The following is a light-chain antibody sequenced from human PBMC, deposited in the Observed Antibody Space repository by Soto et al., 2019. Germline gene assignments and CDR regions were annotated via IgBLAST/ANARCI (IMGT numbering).Light chain of an antibody. CDR2: DAS. CDR1: QSVASS. CDR3: QQYVNSPLT. J-gene: IGKJ4*01. Sequence: EIGLMQSPGTLSLSPGERGTLSCRASQSVASSLAWYQQKPGQAPRLLIYDASNRATGIPDRFSGSGSGTDFTLTLSRLEPEDFAVYYCQQYVNSPLTFGGGTKVDI. V-gene: IGKV3-20*01.